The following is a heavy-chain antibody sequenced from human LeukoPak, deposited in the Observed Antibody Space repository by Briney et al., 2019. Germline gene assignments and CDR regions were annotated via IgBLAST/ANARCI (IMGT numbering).Heavy chain of an antibody. D-gene: IGHD2-21*01. CDR2: IYYSGST. Sequence: SETLSLTCTVSGGSISSTSYYWAWIRQPPGKWLEWIGSIYYSGSTYYNPSLKSRVTISVDTSKNHFSLKLSSVTAADTAVYYCARDARGGAPLYFDYWGQGTLVTVSS. V-gene: IGHV4-39*02. J-gene: IGHJ4*02. CDR3: ARDARGGAPLYFDY. CDR1: GGSISSTSYY.